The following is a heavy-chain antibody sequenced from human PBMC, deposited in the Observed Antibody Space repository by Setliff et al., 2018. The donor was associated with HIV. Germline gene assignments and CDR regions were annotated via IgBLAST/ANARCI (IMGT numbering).Heavy chain of an antibody. J-gene: IGHJ4*02. CDR3: ARHSPSDY. Sequence: SETLSLTCTVSGGSISSGSYYWSWIRQPAGKGLEWIGRIYTCGSTNYNPSLKSRVTISVDTSKNQFSLKLSSVTAADTAVYYCARHSPSDYWGQGTLVTVSS. CDR1: GGSISSGSYY. CDR2: IYTCGST. V-gene: IGHV4-61*02.